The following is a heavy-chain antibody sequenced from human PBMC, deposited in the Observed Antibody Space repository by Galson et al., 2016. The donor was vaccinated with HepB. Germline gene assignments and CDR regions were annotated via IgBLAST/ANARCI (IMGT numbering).Heavy chain of an antibody. CDR1: GFTFSSYG. CDR3: ARGYCSSTSPCGMDV. D-gene: IGHD2-2*01. CDR2: IWFDGSNK. V-gene: IGHV3-33*01. J-gene: IGHJ6*02. Sequence: SLRLSCAASGFTFSSYGMHWVRQAPGKGLEWVAVIWFDGSNKNYVDSVKGRFTISRDNSENTLYLQMNSLRDGDTAVYYCARGYCSSTSPCGMDVWGPGTTVTGSS.